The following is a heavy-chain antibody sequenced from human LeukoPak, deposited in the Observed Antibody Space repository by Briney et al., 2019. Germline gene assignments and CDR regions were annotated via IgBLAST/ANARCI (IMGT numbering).Heavy chain of an antibody. CDR3: ARDYADYVGYFFFDY. V-gene: IGHV3-23*01. CDR2: ISGGGETT. Sequence: GGSLRLSCAASGFTFNSYAMNWVRQAPGKGLEWVSSISGGGETTYYADSAKGRFTISRDNSQNTLYLQMNSLRAEDTAVYYCARDYADYVGYFFFDYWGQGTLVTVSS. CDR1: GFTFNSYA. J-gene: IGHJ4*02. D-gene: IGHD4-17*01.